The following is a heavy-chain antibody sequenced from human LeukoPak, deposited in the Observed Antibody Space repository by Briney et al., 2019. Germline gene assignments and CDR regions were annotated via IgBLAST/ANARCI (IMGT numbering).Heavy chain of an antibody. J-gene: IGHJ6*02. CDR1: GGSFSGYY. V-gene: IGHV4-34*01. CDR3: ARDSSGWYGSPMWGERYYYGMDV. Sequence: SETLSLTCAVYGGSFSGYYWSWIRQPPGKGLEWIGEINHSGSTNYNPSLKSRVTISVDTSKNQFSLKLSSVTAADTAVYYCARDSSGWYGSPMWGERYYYGMDVWGQGTTVTVSS. D-gene: IGHD6-19*01. CDR2: INHSGST.